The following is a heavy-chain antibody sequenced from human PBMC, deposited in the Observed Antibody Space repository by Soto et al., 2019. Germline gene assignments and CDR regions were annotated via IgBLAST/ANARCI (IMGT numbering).Heavy chain of an antibody. CDR3: ARVGMYYYDSSGYYSFDY. V-gene: IGHV4-34*01. CDR2: INHSGST. D-gene: IGHD3-22*01. CDR1: GGSFSGYY. Sequence: SETLSLTCAVYGGSFSGYYWSWIRQPPGKGLEWIGEINHSGSTNYNPSLKSRVTISVDTSKNQFSLKLSSVTAADTAVYYCARVGMYYYDSSGYYSFDYWGQGTLVTVSS. J-gene: IGHJ4*02.